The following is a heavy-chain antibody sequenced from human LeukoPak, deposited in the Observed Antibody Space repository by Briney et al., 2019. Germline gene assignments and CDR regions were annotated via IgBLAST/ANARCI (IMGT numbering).Heavy chain of an antibody. CDR3: ARDSAGYRSSGYAEYFQH. CDR1: GFTFSSYA. V-gene: IGHV3-30-3*01. CDR2: ISYDGSNK. D-gene: IGHD6-19*01. J-gene: IGHJ1*01. Sequence: GGSLRLSCAASGFTFSSYAMHWVRQAPGKGLEWVAVISYDGSNKYYADSVKGRFTISRDNSKNTLYLQMNSLRAEDTAVYYCARDSAGYRSSGYAEYFQHWGQGTLVTVSS.